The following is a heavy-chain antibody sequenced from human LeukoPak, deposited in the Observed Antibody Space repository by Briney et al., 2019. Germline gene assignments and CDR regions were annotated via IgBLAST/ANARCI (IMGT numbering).Heavy chain of an antibody. Sequence: PSQTLSLTCTVSGGSISSGSYSWSWIRQPAGKGLEWIGRIYTSGSTNYNPSLNSRVTISIDTSKNQFSLKLSSVTAADTAVYYCARLNYDSSGLGFDYWGQGTLVTVSS. CDR3: ARLNYDSSGLGFDY. CDR2: IYTSGST. D-gene: IGHD3-22*01. CDR1: GGSISSGSYS. J-gene: IGHJ4*02. V-gene: IGHV4-61*02.